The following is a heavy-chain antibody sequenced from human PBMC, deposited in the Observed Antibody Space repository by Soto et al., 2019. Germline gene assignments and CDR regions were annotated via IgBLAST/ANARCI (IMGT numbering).Heavy chain of an antibody. CDR3: ARGDSSSAGLDY. D-gene: IGHD3-22*01. V-gene: IGHV1-69*06. J-gene: IGHJ4*02. Sequence: SSVKVSCKASGGTFISYASSWVRQAPGQGLEWMGGIIPIFGTANYAQKFQGRVTITADKSTSTAYMELSSLRSEDTAVYYCARGDSSSAGLDYWGQGTLVTVSS. CDR2: IIPIFGTA. CDR1: GGTFISYA.